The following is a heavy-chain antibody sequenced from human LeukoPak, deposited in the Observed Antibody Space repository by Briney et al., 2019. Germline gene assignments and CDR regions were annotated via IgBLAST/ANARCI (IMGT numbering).Heavy chain of an antibody. CDR1: GFTFSSYG. D-gene: IGHD3-22*01. J-gene: IGHJ4*02. CDR2: ISGSGGST. Sequence: GGSLRLSCAASGFTFSSYGMSWVRQAPGKGLEWVSAISGSGGSTYYADSVKGRFTISRDNSKNTLYLQMNSLRAEDTAVYYCAKVEHYYDSSGYYVDWGQGTLVTVSS. CDR3: AKVEHYYDSSGYYVD. V-gene: IGHV3-23*01.